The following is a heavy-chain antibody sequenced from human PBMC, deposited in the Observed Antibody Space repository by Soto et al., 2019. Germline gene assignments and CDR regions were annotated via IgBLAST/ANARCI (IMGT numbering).Heavy chain of an antibody. J-gene: IGHJ6*02. CDR3: ARDIVATISDYYYGMDV. CDR2: ISSSSTTI. V-gene: IGHV3-48*02. Sequence: HPGGSLRLSCAASGFTFSRYSMNWVRQAPGKGLEWVSYISSSSTTIYYGDSVKGRFTISRDNAKNSLYLQMNSLRDEDTAVYYCARDIVATISDYYYGMDVWGQGTTVTVSS. CDR1: GFTFSRYS. D-gene: IGHD5-12*01.